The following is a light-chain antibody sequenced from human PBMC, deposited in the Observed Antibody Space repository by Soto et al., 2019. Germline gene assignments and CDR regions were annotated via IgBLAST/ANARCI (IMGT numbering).Light chain of an antibody. J-gene: IGKJ4*01. CDR2: GAS. CDR3: QQRSNWPLT. CDR1: QSVPSNY. V-gene: IGKV3D-20*02. Sequence: EIVLTQSPGTLSLSPGERATLSCRASQSVPSNYLAWYQQRPGQAPRLLIYGASTRAAGVPDRFSGSGSGTEFTLTISSLEPEDFAVYYCQQRSNWPLTFGGGTKVEIK.